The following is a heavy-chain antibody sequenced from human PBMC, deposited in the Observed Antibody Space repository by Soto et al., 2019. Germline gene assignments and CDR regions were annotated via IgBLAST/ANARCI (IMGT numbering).Heavy chain of an antibody. D-gene: IGHD6-13*01. CDR2: ISSSSSTI. CDR3: ARGRYSSSWYGPYYYYGMDV. CDR1: GFTFSSYA. V-gene: IGHV3-48*02. Sequence: GGSLRLSCAASGFTFSSYAMSWVRQAPGKGLEWVSAISSSSSTIYYADSVKGRFTISRDNAKNSLYLQMNSLRDEDTAVYYCARGRYSSSWYGPYYYYGMDVWGQGTTVTVSS. J-gene: IGHJ6*02.